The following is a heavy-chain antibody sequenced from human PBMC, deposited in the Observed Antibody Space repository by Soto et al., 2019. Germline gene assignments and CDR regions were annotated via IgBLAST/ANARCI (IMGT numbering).Heavy chain of an antibody. CDR2: IYSSGST. CDR3: ARGGVGATLGAFDV. J-gene: IGHJ3*01. CDR1: GGSIRSGDYY. Sequence: QVQLQESGPGPVKPSQTLSLTCTVSGGSIRSGDYYWSWVRQHPGKGLEWIAYIYSSGSTYYNPSLRGRVAISLDTSKNQFSLKLSSVTAADTAVYYCARGGVGATLGAFDVWGQGTMVTVSS. V-gene: IGHV4-31*03. D-gene: IGHD3-3*01.